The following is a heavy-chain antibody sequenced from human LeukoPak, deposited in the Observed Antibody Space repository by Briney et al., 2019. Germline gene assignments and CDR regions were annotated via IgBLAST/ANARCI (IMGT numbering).Heavy chain of an antibody. J-gene: IGHJ4*01. V-gene: IGHV4-59*04. CDR1: GGSIRSYY. CDR2: IYHSGST. CDR3: ARSSWSLFDY. Sequence: PSETLSLTCTVSGGSIRSYYWSWIRQPPGKGLDWIGSIYHSGSTYYNPSLKSRVTFSVDTAKNQFSLKLSSVAAADTAVYYCARSSWSLFDYGGQGTLVSVSS. D-gene: IGHD1-26*01.